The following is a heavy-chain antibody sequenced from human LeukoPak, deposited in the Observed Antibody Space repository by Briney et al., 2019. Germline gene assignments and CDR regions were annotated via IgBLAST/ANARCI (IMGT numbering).Heavy chain of an antibody. D-gene: IGHD6-13*01. CDR3: ARSDLAAAALFDY. V-gene: IGHV4-34*01. J-gene: IGHJ4*02. CDR2: INHSGST. Sequence: SETLSLTCAVYGGSFSGYYWSWIRQPPGKGLEWIGEINHSGSTNYNPSLKSRVTISVDTSKNQFSLKLSSVTAADTAVYYCARSDLAAAALFDYWGQGTLVTVSS. CDR1: GGSFSGYY.